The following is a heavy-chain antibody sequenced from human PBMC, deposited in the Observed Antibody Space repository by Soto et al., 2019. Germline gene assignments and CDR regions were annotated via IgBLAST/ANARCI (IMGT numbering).Heavy chain of an antibody. CDR2: LSGSAGIT. D-gene: IGHD1-26*01. CDR1: GFTFSSHG. J-gene: IGHJ3*01. Sequence: GGSLRLSCTASGFTFSSHGMNWVRQAPGKGLEWVSFLSGSAGITFYADSVKGRFTISRDNSKNTLYLQMNSLRAEDTAVYYCAKDRGIEGSSVRAFDVWGQGAMVTVSS. CDR3: AKDRGIEGSSVRAFDV. V-gene: IGHV3-23*01.